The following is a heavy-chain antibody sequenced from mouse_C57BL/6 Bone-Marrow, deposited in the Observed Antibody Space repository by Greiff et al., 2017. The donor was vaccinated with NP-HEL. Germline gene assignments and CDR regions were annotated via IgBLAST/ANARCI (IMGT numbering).Heavy chain of an antibody. V-gene: IGHV14-4*01. Sequence: EVQLQQSGAELVRPGASVKLSCTASGFNIKDDYMHWVKQRPEQGLEWIGWIDPENGDTEYASKFQGKATITADTSSNTAYLQLSSLTSEDTAVYYCTPSPFDYWGQGTTLTVSS. CDR2: IDPENGDT. CDR1: GFNIKDDY. J-gene: IGHJ2*01. CDR3: TPSPFDY.